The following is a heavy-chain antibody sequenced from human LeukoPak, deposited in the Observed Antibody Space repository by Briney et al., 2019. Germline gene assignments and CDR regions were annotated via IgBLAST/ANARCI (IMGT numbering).Heavy chain of an antibody. J-gene: IGHJ5*02. Sequence: ASVKVSCKASGYTFTSYAMNWVRQAPGQGLEWMGWINTNTGNPTYAQGFTGRFVFSLDTSVSTAYLQICTLKAEDTAVYYCAREGDPSGWLGELESPDCSDPWAQGTLVTASS. V-gene: IGHV7-4-1*01. D-gene: IGHD3-10*01. CDR2: INTNTGNP. CDR3: AREGDPSGWLGELESPDCSDP. CDR1: GYTFTSYA.